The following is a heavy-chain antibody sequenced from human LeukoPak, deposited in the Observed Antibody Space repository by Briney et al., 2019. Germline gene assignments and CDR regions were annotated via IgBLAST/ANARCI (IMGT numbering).Heavy chain of an antibody. CDR2: IYHSGST. CDR3: ARATYYYDSSGWSYYYMDV. V-gene: IGHV4-30-2*01. Sequence: SETLSLTCTVSGGSISSGGYYWSWIRQPPGKGLEWIGYIYHSGSTYYNPSLKSRVTISVDRSKNQSSLKLSSVTAADTAVYYCARATYYYDSSGWSYYYMDVWGKGTTVTVSS. CDR1: GGSISSGGYY. D-gene: IGHD3-22*01. J-gene: IGHJ6*03.